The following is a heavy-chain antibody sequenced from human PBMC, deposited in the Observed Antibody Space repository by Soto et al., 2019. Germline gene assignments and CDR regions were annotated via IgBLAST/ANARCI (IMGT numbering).Heavy chain of an antibody. CDR1: GGSFSGYY. J-gene: IGHJ5*02. D-gene: IGHD3-3*01. V-gene: IGHV4-34*01. CDR3: ARGPLAIFGVVIDEYNWFDP. CDR2: INHSGST. Sequence: KASETLSLTCAVYGGSFSGYYWSWIRQPPGKGLEWIGEINHSGSTNYNPSLKSRVTISVDTSKNQFSLKLSSVTAADTAVYYCARGPLAIFGVVIDEYNWFDPWGQGTLVTVSS.